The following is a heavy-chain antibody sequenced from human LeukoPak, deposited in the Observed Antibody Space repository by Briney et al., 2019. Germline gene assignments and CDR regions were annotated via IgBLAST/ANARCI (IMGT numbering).Heavy chain of an antibody. D-gene: IGHD2-15*01. CDR1: GCTFTSYD. Sequence: ASVKVSCKASGCTFTSYDINWVRQATGQGLEWMGWMNPNSGNTGYAQKFQGRVTMTRNTSISTAYMELSSLRSEDTAVYYCASAVVTAKTFDYWGQGTLVTVSS. J-gene: IGHJ4*02. CDR3: ASAVVTAKTFDY. CDR2: MNPNSGNT. V-gene: IGHV1-8*01.